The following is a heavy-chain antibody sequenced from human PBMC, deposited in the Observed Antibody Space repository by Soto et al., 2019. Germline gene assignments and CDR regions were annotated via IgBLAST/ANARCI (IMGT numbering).Heavy chain of an antibody. V-gene: IGHV3-23*01. CDR3: ASRSATVLCLTY. CDR2: ISGSFGRT. J-gene: IGHJ4*02. Sequence: ERSLRLSCVASGFTFSTYAMSWVRQAPGKGLEWVSTISGSFGRTYSADSVQGRFTVSRDNSKNTLYLPMNNLRAEATAVHYRASRSATVLCLTYWDPGTQVAVSS. CDR1: GFTFSTYA. D-gene: IGHD3-10*02.